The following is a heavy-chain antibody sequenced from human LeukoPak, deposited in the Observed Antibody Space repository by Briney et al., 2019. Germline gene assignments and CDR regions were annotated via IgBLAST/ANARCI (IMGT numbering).Heavy chain of an antibody. CDR2: IYSSGGT. D-gene: IGHD3-10*01. J-gene: IGHJ3*02. Sequence: PPETLSLTCSVSGGSISRSSYYWGWIRQPPGKGLEWIGCIYSSGGTYYNPSLMSRLTISVETSKSQFSLKLSSVTAADTAVYYCARLGGSGDTFDIWGQGTMVTVSS. V-gene: IGHV4-39*01. CDR3: ARLGGSGDTFDI. CDR1: GGSISRSSYY.